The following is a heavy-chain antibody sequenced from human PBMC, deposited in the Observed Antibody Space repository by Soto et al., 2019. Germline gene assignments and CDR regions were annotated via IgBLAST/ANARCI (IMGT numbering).Heavy chain of an antibody. CDR3: AKYLSITMVRGVIGDYYGMDV. V-gene: IGHV3-30*18. CDR1: GFTFSSYG. J-gene: IGHJ6*02. Sequence: QVQLVESGGGVVQPGRSLRLSCAASGFTFSSYGMHWVRQAPGKGLEWVAVISYDGSNKYYADSVKGRFTISRDNSKNSLYLQMNSLRAEDTAVYYCAKYLSITMVRGVIGDYYGMDVWGQGTTVTVSS. D-gene: IGHD3-10*01. CDR2: ISYDGSNK.